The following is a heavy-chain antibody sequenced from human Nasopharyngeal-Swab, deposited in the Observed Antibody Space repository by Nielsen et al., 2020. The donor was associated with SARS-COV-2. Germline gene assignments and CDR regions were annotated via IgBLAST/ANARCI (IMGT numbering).Heavy chain of an antibody. CDR2: IYYSGST. V-gene: IGHV4-59*01. Sequence: SETLSLTCTVSGGSISSYYWSWIRQPPGKGLEWIGYIYYSGSTNYNPSLKSRVTISVDTSKNQLSLKLSSVTAADTAVYYCARWFPRYYYYGMDVWGQGTTVTVSS. J-gene: IGHJ6*02. D-gene: IGHD3-10*01. CDR1: GGSISSYY. CDR3: ARWFPRYYYYGMDV.